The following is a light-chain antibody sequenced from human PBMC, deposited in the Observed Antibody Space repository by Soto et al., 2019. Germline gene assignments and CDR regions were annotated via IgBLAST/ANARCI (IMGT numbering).Light chain of an antibody. CDR2: DAS. CDR3: RPYNNWPYT. Sequence: EIVLTHSPATLSVSPGERATLSCRASQSAGSNFAWYQQRPGQPPRLLIYDASTSATDIPARFSGGGSGTEFTLTISSRQSEDFAVYYCRPYNNWPYTFGQGTKLQIK. V-gene: IGKV3-15*01. J-gene: IGKJ2*01. CDR1: QSAGSN.